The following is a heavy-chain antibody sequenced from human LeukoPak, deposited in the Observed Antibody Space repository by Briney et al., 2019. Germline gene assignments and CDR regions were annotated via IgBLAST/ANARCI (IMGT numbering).Heavy chain of an antibody. Sequence: ASVKVSCKASGGTFSSYAISWVRQAPGQGLEWMGWISAYNGNTNYAQKLQGRVTMTTDTSTSTAYMELRSLRSDDTAVYYCARGAHYDFWSGSQPEYYYYGMDVWGQGTTVTVSS. J-gene: IGHJ6*02. CDR2: ISAYNGNT. CDR1: GGTFSSYA. D-gene: IGHD3-3*01. CDR3: ARGAHYDFWSGSQPEYYYYGMDV. V-gene: IGHV1-18*01.